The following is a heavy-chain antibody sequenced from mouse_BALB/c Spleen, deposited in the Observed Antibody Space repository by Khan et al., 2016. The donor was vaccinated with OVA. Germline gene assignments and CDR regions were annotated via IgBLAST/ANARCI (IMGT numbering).Heavy chain of an antibody. CDR3: ASHLTGSFAY. V-gene: IGHV5-6*01. D-gene: IGHD4-1*01. CDR2: ISSAGTYT. CDR1: GFIFSNYG. Sequence: EVQLQESGGDLVKPGGSLKLSCVVSGFIFSNYGMSWVRQTPDKRLEWVATISSAGTYTYYPDSVKGRFTISRNNAKNTLYLQMSSLKSEDTAMYYCASHLTGSFAYWGQGTLVTVSA. J-gene: IGHJ3*01.